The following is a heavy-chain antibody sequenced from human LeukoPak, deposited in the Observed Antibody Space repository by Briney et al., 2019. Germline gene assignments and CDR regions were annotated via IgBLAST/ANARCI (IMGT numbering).Heavy chain of an antibody. J-gene: IGHJ4*02. CDR1: GYTFTDSY. CDR3: ARRGYSYAPDY. CDR2: INPNNDGT. D-gene: IGHD5-18*01. V-gene: IGHV1-2*02. Sequence: ASVKVSCKASGYTFTDSYILWVRQAPGQGLECIGWINPNNDGTDYAQRFQGRVTMTRDTSFSTAYMELSGLKSDDTAVYFCARRGYSYAPDYWGQGTLVTVSS.